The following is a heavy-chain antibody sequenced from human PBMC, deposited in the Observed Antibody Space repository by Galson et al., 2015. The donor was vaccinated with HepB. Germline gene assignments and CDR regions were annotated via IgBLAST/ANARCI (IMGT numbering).Heavy chain of an antibody. CDR2: ISYDGSNK. CDR3: ARSVVGATTSLVDY. Sequence: SLRLSCAASGFTFSSYAMHWVRQAPGKGLERVAVISYDGSNKYYADSVKGRFTISRDNSKNTLYLQMNSLRAEDTAVYYCARSVVGATTSLVDYWGQGTLVTVSS. D-gene: IGHD1-26*01. CDR1: GFTFSSYA. V-gene: IGHV3-30-3*01. J-gene: IGHJ4*02.